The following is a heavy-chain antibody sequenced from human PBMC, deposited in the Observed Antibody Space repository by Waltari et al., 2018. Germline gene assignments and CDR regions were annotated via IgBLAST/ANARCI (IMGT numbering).Heavy chain of an antibody. CDR3: ALTEPGTVLSY. V-gene: IGHV4-61*02. CDR2: IYTSGST. CDR1: GGSIRSGSYY. Sequence: QVQLQESGPGLVKPSQTLSLTCTVSGGSIRSGSYYWSWIRQPAGKGLEWIGRIYTSGSTNYNPSLKSRVTISVDTSKNQFSLKLSSVTAADTAVYYCALTEPGTVLSYWGQGTLVTVSS. D-gene: IGHD4-17*01. J-gene: IGHJ4*02.